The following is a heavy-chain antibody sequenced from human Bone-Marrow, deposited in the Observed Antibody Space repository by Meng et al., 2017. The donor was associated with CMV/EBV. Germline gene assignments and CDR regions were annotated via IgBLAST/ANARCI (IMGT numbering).Heavy chain of an antibody. V-gene: IGHV3-30*02. CDR3: AKDGKPTKEGFDY. CDR2: IRFDGSSK. D-gene: IGHD1-26*01. Sequence: GESLKISCTASGFTFSSSDLHWVRQAPGKGLEWGAYIRFDGSSKYNVDSVKGRFTISRDNSKNTLYLQMNSLRSEDTAVYYCAKDGKPTKEGFDYWGQGTLVTVSS. CDR1: GFTFSSSD. J-gene: IGHJ4*02.